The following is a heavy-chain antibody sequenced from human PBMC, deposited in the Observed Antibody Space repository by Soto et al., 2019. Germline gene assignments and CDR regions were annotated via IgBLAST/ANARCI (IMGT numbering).Heavy chain of an antibody. V-gene: IGHV3-23*01. Sequence: EVQLLESGGGLVQPGGSLRLSCAASGFSFSSYAMVWVRQAPGKGLEWVTVISARGGSSYFADSVKGRFTISRDNSKNVLSLEMNSLRAEDTALYFCAKGSIEYSASVDNWGQGTLVLVSS. D-gene: IGHD5-12*01. CDR1: GFSFSSYA. J-gene: IGHJ4*02. CDR2: ISARGGSS. CDR3: AKGSIEYSASVDN.